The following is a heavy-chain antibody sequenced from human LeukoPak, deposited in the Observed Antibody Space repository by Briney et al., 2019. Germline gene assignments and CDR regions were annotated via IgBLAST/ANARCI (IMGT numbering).Heavy chain of an antibody. J-gene: IGHJ4*02. D-gene: IGHD6-19*01. Sequence: SETLSLTCTVSGGSISTGTYYWGWIRQPPGKGLECIGSIYYRGSTYYNPSLKSRVTISVDTSNNQFSLNLSSVTAADTAVYYCARRRYPGYSSGLFDYWGQGTLVTVSP. CDR3: ARRRYPGYSSGLFDY. V-gene: IGHV4-39*01. CDR2: IYYRGST. CDR1: GGSISTGTYY.